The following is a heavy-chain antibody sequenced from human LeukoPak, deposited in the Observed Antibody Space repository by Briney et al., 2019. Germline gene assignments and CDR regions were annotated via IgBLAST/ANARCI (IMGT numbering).Heavy chain of an antibody. D-gene: IGHD4-23*01. CDR2: IRYDGSNK. CDR1: RFTFSSYG. V-gene: IGHV3-30*02. Sequence: GGSLRLSCAASRFTFSSYGMHWVREAPGKGLEWVTFIRYDGSNKYYADSVKGRFTISRDNSKNTLYLQMNSLRAEDTAVDYCAREKGPTNGGPWVYYYMDVWGKGTTVTVSS. J-gene: IGHJ6*03. CDR3: AREKGPTNGGPWVYYYMDV.